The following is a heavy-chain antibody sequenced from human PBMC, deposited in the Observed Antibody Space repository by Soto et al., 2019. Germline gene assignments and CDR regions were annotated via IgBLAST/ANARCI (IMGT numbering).Heavy chain of an antibody. V-gene: IGHV4-59*08. CDR3: ARRGTMVRGVIRTNWFDP. CDR1: GGSIISYY. Sequence: SETLSLTCTVSGGSIISYYWSWILQPPWKGLEWIGYIYYSGSTNYNPSLESRVTISVDTSKNQFSLKLSSVTAADTAVYYCARRGTMVRGVIRTNWFDPWGQGTLVTVSS. D-gene: IGHD3-10*01. CDR2: IYYSGST. J-gene: IGHJ5*02.